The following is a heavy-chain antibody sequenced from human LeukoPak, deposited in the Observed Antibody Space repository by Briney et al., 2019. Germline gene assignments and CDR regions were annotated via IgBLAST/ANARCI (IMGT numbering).Heavy chain of an antibody. CDR3: AKESLRYSGSSPIDY. CDR2: ISGSGGST. J-gene: IGHJ4*02. D-gene: IGHD1-26*01. V-gene: IGHV3-23*01. Sequence: GGSLRLSCAASGFTFSSYAMSWVRQAPGKGLEWVSAISGSGGSTYYADSVKGRFTISGDNSKNTLYLQMNSLRAEDTAVYYCAKESLRYSGSSPIDYWGQGTLVTVSS. CDR1: GFTFSSYA.